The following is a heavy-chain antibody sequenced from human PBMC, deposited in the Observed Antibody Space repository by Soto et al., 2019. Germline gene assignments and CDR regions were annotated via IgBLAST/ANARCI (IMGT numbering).Heavy chain of an antibody. Sequence: PSETLSLTCSVSGVSLTSGGYYWSWFPQHPGKDLQWVGSIHYNGDTYYNPSLRSRTSISLDTSENRFSLMLSSVTAADTAVYFCARGAPRGRAVPTYFHFWGPGTLVTVSS. CDR3: ARGAPRGRAVPTYFHF. CDR2: IHYNGDT. V-gene: IGHV4-31*03. CDR1: GVSLTSGGYY. J-gene: IGHJ4*02. D-gene: IGHD3-10*01.